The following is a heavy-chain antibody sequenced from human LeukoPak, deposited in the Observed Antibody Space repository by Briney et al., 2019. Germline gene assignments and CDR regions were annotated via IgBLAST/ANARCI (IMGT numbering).Heavy chain of an antibody. CDR2: ISSTSDYI. V-gene: IGHV3-21*04. J-gene: IGHJ3*02. CDR1: GFSFISYT. Sequence: GGSLRLSCAASGFSFISYTMNWVRQAPGKGLEWVSSISSTSDYIYYADSVKGRFTISRDNAKNSLLLQMNSLRAEDMAFYYCAKAGSLTDDIYCTGGSCYPGDPFDIWGQGTMVTVSS. CDR3: AKAGSLTDDIYCTGGSCYPGDPFDI. D-gene: IGHD2-15*01.